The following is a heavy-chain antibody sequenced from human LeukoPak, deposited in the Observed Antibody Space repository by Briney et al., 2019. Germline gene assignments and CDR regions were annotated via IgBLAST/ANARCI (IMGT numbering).Heavy chain of an antibody. Sequence: GGSLRLSCAASGFTFSSSAMHWVRPAPGKGVEWLAVFSRDGINTYYTASVKCRFTISRENSKNIFYLQMNSLRIEETAIYCCATGKLDASGFDFMLPFWGQGTLVSVSS. CDR2: FSRDGINT. J-gene: IGHJ4*02. CDR3: ATGKLDASGFDFMLPF. D-gene: IGHD5-12*01. V-gene: IGHV3-30*10. CDR1: GFTFSSSA.